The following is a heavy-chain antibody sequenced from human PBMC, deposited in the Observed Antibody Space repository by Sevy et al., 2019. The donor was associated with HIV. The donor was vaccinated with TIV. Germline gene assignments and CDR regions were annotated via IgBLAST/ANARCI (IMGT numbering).Heavy chain of an antibody. CDR3: ARAPTDFWTGGMAV. CDR1: GYAFTGYY. V-gene: IGHV1-2*06. D-gene: IGHD3-3*01. J-gene: IGHJ6*02. Sequence: ASVKVSCKASGYAFTGYYIHWVRQAPGQGLEWMGRINPISGGTDDSQKFQGRVTMTRDTSISTAYMDVSRLTSDDTAVYYCARAPTDFWTGGMAVWGQGTVATVSS. CDR2: INPISGGT.